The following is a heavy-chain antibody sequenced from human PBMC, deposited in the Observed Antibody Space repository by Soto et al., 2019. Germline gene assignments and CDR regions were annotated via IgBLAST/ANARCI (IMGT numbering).Heavy chain of an antibody. V-gene: IGHV1-3*01. CDR1: GYTFTGYA. D-gene: IGHD3-10*01. Sequence: ASVKVSCKASGYTFTGYAMHWVRQAPGQRLEWMGWINAGNGNTKYSQKFQGRVTITRDTSASTAYMELSSLRSEYSSVYFCAKNAAFGIMDYYMDVWGKGTTVTVSS. CDR2: INAGNGNT. J-gene: IGHJ6*03. CDR3: AKNAAFGIMDYYMDV.